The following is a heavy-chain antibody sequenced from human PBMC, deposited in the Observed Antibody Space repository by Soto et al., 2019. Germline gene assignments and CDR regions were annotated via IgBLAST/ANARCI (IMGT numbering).Heavy chain of an antibody. CDR1: GGSISSSNW. Sequence: LSLTCAVSGGSISSSNWWSWVRQPPGKGLEWIGEIYHSGSTNYNPSLKSRVTISVDKSKNQFSLKLSSVTAADTAVYYCARSSPLVPYYFDYWGQGTLVTVSS. CDR2: IYHSGST. J-gene: IGHJ4*02. D-gene: IGHD2-8*02. V-gene: IGHV4-4*02. CDR3: ARSSPLVPYYFDY.